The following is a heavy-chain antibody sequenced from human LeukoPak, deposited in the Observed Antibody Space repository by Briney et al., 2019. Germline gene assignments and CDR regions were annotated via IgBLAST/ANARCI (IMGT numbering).Heavy chain of an antibody. J-gene: IGHJ4*02. CDR2: INAGNGNT. CDR1: GYTFTSYA. Sequence: ASVKVSCKASGYTFTSYAMHWVRQAPGQRLGWMGWINAGNGNTKYSQKFQGRVTITRDTSASTAYMELSSLRSEDTAVYYCARGDDFWSGPASYLYFDYWGQGTLVTVSS. V-gene: IGHV1-3*01. D-gene: IGHD3-3*01. CDR3: ARGDDFWSGPASYLYFDY.